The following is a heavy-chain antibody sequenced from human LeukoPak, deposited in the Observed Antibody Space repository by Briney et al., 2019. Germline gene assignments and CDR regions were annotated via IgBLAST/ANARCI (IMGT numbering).Heavy chain of an antibody. J-gene: IGHJ4*02. CDR3: ARVVAVAGLDY. D-gene: IGHD6-19*01. V-gene: IGHV4-59*12. CDR2: IHYSGST. CDR1: GGSISSYY. Sequence: SETLSLTCTVSGGSISSYYWSWIRQPPGKGLEWIGYIHYSGSTNYNPSLKSRVTISLDTSRNQFSLRLSSVTAADTAVYYCARVVAVAGLDYWGQGTLVTVSS.